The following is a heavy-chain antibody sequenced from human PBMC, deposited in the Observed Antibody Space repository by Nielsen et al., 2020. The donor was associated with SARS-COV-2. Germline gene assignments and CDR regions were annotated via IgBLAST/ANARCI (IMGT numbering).Heavy chain of an antibody. D-gene: IGHD3-10*01. CDR1: GFTVSSNS. J-gene: IGHJ5*02. CDR2: IDSGGST. V-gene: IGHV3-53*01. CDR3: AKDYGSGSYENWFDP. Sequence: GESLKISCAASGFTVSSNSMNWVRQAPGKGLEWVSVIDSGGSTFYADSVKGRFTISRDNSKNTLYLQMNSLRAEDTAVYYCAKDYGSGSYENWFDPWGQGTLVTVSS.